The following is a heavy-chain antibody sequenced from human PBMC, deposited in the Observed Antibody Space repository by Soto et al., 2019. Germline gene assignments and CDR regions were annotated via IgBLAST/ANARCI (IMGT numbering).Heavy chain of an antibody. V-gene: IGHV1-46*03. D-gene: IGHD3-3*01. CDR3: ARAGGNPTWSGYYSHLDY. Sequence: ASVKVSCKASGYTFTSYYMHWVRQAPGQGLEWMGIINPSGGSTSYAQKFQGRVTMTRETSTSTVYMELSSLRSEDTAVYYCARAGGNPTWSGYYSHLDYWGQGTLVTVSS. CDR2: INPSGGST. J-gene: IGHJ4*02. CDR1: GYTFTSYY.